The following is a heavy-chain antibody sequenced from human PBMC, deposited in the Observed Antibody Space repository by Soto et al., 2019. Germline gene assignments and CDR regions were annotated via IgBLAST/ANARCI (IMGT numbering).Heavy chain of an antibody. V-gene: IGHV3-21*04. J-gene: IGHJ6*02. D-gene: IGHD1-26*01. CDR3: ARESVVGATTGYYYYYGMDV. Sequence: GGSLRLSCAASGFTFSSYSMNWVRQAPGKGLEWVSSISSSSSYIYYADSVKGRFTISRDNAKNSLYLQMNSLRAEDTAVYYCARESVVGATTGYYYYYGMDVWGQGTTVTVSS. CDR1: GFTFSSYS. CDR2: ISSSSSYI.